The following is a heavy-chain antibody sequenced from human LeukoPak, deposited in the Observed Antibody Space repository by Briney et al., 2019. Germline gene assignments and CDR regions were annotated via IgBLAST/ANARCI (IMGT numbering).Heavy chain of an antibody. Sequence: GGSLRLSCAASGFTFSNAWMSWVRQAPGKGLEWVGHIKSKTDGGTTDYAAPVKGRFTISRDDSKNTLYLQMNSLKIEDTAVYYCTTLVGYIYDSSGYSNYWGQGTLVTVSS. CDR2: IKSKTDGGTT. V-gene: IGHV3-15*01. CDR3: TTLVGYIYDSSGYSNY. J-gene: IGHJ4*02. D-gene: IGHD3-22*01. CDR1: GFTFSNAW.